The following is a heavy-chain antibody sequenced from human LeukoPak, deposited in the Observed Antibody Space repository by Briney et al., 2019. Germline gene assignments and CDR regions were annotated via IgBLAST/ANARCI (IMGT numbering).Heavy chain of an antibody. D-gene: IGHD2-15*01. CDR1: GFTFSSYA. V-gene: IGHV3-23*01. CDR3: AKDPTVVVVAATSFDP. J-gene: IGHJ5*02. Sequence: GGSLRLSCAASGFTFSSYAMSWVRQAPGKGLEWVSAISGSGGITSYADSVKGRFTISRDNSKNTLYLQMNSLRAEDTAVYYCAKDPTVVVVAATSFDPWGQGTLVTVSS. CDR2: ISGSGGIT.